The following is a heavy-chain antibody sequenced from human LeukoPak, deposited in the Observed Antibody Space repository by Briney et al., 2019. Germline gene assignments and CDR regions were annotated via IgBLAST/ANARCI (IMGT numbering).Heavy chain of an antibody. CDR3: ARVKLGSFDY. CDR1: GFTFSACS. J-gene: IGHJ4*02. Sequence: GGSLRLSCAASGFTFSACSLNWVRQAPGKGLEWVSSISSSSSHKYYADSVKGRFTISRDNAKNSLYLQMNSLRAEDTAVYYCARVKLGSFDYWGQGTLVTVPS. CDR2: ISSSSSHK. V-gene: IGHV3-21*01. D-gene: IGHD7-27*01.